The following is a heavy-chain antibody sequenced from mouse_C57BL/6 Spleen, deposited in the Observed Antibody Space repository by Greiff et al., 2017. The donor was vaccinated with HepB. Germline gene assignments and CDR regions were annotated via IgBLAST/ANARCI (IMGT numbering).Heavy chain of an antibody. V-gene: IGHV1-50*01. CDR3: ASYGSSRDYAMDY. CDR2: IDPSDSYT. Sequence: QVQLQQPGAELVKPGASVKLSCKASGYTFTSYWMQWVKQRPGQGLEWIGEIDPSDSYTNYNQKFKGKATLTVDTSSSTAYMQLSSLTSEDSAVYYCASYGSSRDYAMDYWGQGTSVTVSS. D-gene: IGHD1-1*01. J-gene: IGHJ4*01. CDR1: GYTFTSYW.